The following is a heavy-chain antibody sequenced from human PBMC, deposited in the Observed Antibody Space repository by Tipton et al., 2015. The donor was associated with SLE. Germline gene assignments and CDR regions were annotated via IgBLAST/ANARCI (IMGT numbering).Heavy chain of an antibody. D-gene: IGHD6-6*01. CDR2: IIPIFGRA. CDR3: ARAHTAYSSSVQLDS. CDR1: GGTFSTYA. V-gene: IGHV1-69*05. Sequence: QSGPEVKKPGSSVKVSCKTSGGTFSTYAMNWVRQAPGQGFAWMGGIIPIFGRAMYAQKFQGRVTITTDESTSTAYMELSSLRSEDTAVYYCARAHTAYSSSVQLDSWGQGTLVTVSS. J-gene: IGHJ4*02.